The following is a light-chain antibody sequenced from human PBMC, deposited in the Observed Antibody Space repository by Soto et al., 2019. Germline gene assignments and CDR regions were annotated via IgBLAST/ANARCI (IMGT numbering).Light chain of an antibody. CDR1: SSDIGGYNY. CDR2: EVS. J-gene: IGLJ1*01. CDR3: SSYAGSNNYV. V-gene: IGLV2-8*01. Sequence: QSVLTQPPSAYVAPGQSLTITCTGTSSDIGGYNYVSWYQQHPGKAPKLMIYEVSKRPSGVPDRFSGSKSGNTASLTVSGLQAEDEADYYCSSYAGSNNYVFGSGTKVTVL.